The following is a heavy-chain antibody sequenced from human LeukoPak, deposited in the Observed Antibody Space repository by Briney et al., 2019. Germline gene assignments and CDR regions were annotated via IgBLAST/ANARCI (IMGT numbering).Heavy chain of an antibody. CDR3: ARLPDFDWLLYWVP. CDR2: INSDGSST. D-gene: IGHD3-9*01. Sequence: QPGGSLRLSCAASGFAFSSYWMRWVRQAPGKGLVWVSRINSDGSSTSYADSVKGRFTISRDNAKNTLYLQMNSLRAEDTAVYYCARLPDFDWLLYWVPWGQGTLVTVSS. CDR1: GFAFSSYW. J-gene: IGHJ5*02. V-gene: IGHV3-74*01.